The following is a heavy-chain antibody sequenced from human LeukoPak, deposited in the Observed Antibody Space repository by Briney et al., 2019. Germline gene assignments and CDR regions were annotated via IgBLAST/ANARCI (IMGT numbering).Heavy chain of an antibody. D-gene: IGHD5-18*01. CDR1: GFTFDDYA. Sequence: GRSLRLSCAASGFTFDDYAMHWVRQAPGKGLEWVSGISWNSGSIGYADSVKGRFTISRDNAKNSLYLQTNSLRAEDTALYYCAKDIRDTSYYFDTWGQGTLVTVSS. V-gene: IGHV3-9*01. CDR2: ISWNSGSI. J-gene: IGHJ4*02. CDR3: AKDIRDTSYYFDT.